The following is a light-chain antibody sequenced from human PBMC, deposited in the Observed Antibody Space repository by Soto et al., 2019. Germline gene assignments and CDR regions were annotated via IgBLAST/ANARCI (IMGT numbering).Light chain of an antibody. CDR3: SSYSRSSSARVV. CDR2: DVS. J-gene: IGLJ2*01. CDR1: SSDVGGYNY. V-gene: IGLV2-14*01. Sequence: QSVLTQPASVSGSPGQSITISCTGTSSDVGGYNYVSWYQQHPGKAPKLMIYDVSNRPSGVSNRFSGSKSGNTASLTISGLQAEDESDYYCSSYSRSSSARVVFGGGTKVTVL.